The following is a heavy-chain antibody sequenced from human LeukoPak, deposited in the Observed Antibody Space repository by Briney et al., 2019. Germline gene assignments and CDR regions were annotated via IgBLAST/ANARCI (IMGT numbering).Heavy chain of an antibody. Sequence: GGSLRLSCTASGLTFSTSGFNWVRQAPGKGLEWVASIGPTGSDRYHADSIKGRFTISRDNANNFLYLQMNSLRAEDTAVYYCATEINRRHYDYWGQGTLLTVSS. CDR1: GLTFSTSG. J-gene: IGHJ4*02. CDR2: IGPTGSDR. CDR3: ATEINRRHYDY. V-gene: IGHV3-21*06.